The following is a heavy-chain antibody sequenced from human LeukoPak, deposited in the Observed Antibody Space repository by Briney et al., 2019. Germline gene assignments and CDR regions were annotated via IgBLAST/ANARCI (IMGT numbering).Heavy chain of an antibody. CDR2: IYHSGTT. Sequence: PSETLSLTCTVSGGSISSSNYWSWIRQPPGKRREWIGYIYHSGTTNYSPSLRSRVTMSVDTSKNQFSLRLSSVTAADTAVYYCARDKSGSTSYDYWGPGTVVTVSS. J-gene: IGHJ4*02. CDR3: ARDKSGSTSYDY. D-gene: IGHD2-2*01. V-gene: IGHV4-59*01. CDR1: GGSISSSNY.